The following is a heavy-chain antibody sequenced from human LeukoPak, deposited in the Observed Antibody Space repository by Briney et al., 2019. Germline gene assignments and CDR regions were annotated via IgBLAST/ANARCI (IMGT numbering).Heavy chain of an antibody. J-gene: IGHJ4*02. CDR2: IYYSGST. D-gene: IGHD3-10*01. V-gene: IGHV4-59*12. CDR3: ARGVRYFDY. CDR1: GGSISSYY. Sequence: SETLSLTCTVSGGSISSYYWSWIRQPPGKGLEWIGYIYYSGSTNYNPSLKSRVTISVDTSKNQFSLKLTSVTAADTAVYYCARGVRYFDYWGQGTLVTVSS.